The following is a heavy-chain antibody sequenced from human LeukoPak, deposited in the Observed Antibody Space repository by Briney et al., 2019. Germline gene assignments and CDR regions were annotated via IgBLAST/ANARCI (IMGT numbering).Heavy chain of an antibody. V-gene: IGHV7-4-1*02. D-gene: IGHD3-10*01. J-gene: IGHJ4*02. CDR2: INTNTGNP. Sequence: ASVKVSCKASGYTFTSYAMNWVRQAPGQGLEWMGWINTNTGNPTYAQGFTGRFVFSLDTSVSTAYLQISSLKAEDTAVYYCARGDYYGSRTNIGGHDYWGQGTLVTVSS. CDR1: GYTFTSYA. CDR3: ARGDYYGSRTNIGGHDY.